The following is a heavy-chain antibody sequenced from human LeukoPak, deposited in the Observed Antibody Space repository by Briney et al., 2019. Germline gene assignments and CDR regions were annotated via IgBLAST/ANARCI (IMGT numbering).Heavy chain of an antibody. Sequence: PGGSLRLSCAASGFTFSSYAMSWVRQAPGKGLEWVSAISGSGGSTYYADSVKGRFTISRDNSKNTLYLQMNSLGAEDTAVYYCASKRYCSGGSCYDYYYGMDVWGQGTTVTVSS. D-gene: IGHD2-15*01. CDR3: ASKRYCSGGSCYDYYYGMDV. V-gene: IGHV3-23*01. J-gene: IGHJ6*02. CDR2: ISGSGGST. CDR1: GFTFSSYA.